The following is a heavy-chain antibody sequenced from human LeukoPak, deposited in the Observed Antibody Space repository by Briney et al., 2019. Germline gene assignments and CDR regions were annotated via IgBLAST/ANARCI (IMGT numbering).Heavy chain of an antibody. J-gene: IGHJ4*02. CDR1: GFTFSNYG. CDR3: AKVDIDY. CDR2: IRSSGDST. D-gene: IGHD2-2*03. V-gene: IGHV3-23*01. Sequence: GGSLRLSYAASGFTFSNYGMSWVRQAPGKGLEWVSSIRSSGDSTYYADSVKGRFTISRDSSKNTLYLQMNSLRAEDTAIYYCAKVDIDYWGQGTLVTVSS.